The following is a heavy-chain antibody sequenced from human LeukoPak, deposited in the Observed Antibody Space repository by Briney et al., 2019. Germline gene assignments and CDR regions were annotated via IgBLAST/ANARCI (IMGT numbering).Heavy chain of an antibody. V-gene: IGHV1-69*13. D-gene: IGHD3-22*01. Sequence: GASVKVSCKASGGTFSSYAISWVRQAPGQGLEWMGGIIPIFGTANYAQKFQGRVTITADESTSTAYMELSSLRSEDTAVYYCARGPHYDYYDSSGYPLSPFDYWGQGTLVTVSS. CDR2: IIPIFGTA. CDR1: GGTFSSYA. J-gene: IGHJ4*02. CDR3: ARGPHYDYYDSSGYPLSPFDY.